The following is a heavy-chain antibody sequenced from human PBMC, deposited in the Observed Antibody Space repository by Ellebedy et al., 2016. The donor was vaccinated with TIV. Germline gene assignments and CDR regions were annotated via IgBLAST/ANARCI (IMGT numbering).Heavy chain of an antibody. J-gene: IGHJ5*02. CDR3: ARRGYTYGRFDP. V-gene: IGHV4-59*01. Sequence: MPSETLSLTCTASHGTFTDYYCSWIRQLPGKGLEWSGYTSYSGSTNYNPSLKSRVTISVDTSRNEFSLRLSSVTTADTAAYYCARRGYTYGRFDPWGPGTVVTVSS. CDR2: TSYSGST. D-gene: IGHD5-18*01. CDR1: HGTFTDYY.